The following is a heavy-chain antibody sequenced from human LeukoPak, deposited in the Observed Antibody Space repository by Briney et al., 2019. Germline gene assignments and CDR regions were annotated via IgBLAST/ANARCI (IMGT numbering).Heavy chain of an antibody. J-gene: IGHJ4*02. CDR1: EFTFSSYA. CDR3: AKWAGYSSSWYISWFDY. D-gene: IGHD6-13*01. Sequence: PGGSLRLSCAASEFTFSSYAMSWVRQAPGKGLEWVSAISGSGVSAYYADSVKGRFTISRDNSKSTLYLQMNSLRAEDTAVYYCAKWAGYSSSWYISWFDYWGQGTLVTVSS. V-gene: IGHV3-23*01. CDR2: ISGSGVSA.